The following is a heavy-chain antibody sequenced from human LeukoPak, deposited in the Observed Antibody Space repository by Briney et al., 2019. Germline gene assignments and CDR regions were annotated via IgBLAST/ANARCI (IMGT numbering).Heavy chain of an antibody. V-gene: IGHV1-69*04. D-gene: IGHD1-26*01. CDR3: ASPTEGWELLFDY. CDR1: GGTFSSYA. J-gene: IGHJ4*02. CDR2: IIPILGIA. Sequence: ASVKVSCKASGGTFSSYAISWVRQAPGQGLEWMGRIIPILGIANYAQKFQGRVTITADKSTSTANMELSSLRSEDTAVYYCASPTEGWELLFDYWGQGTLVTVSS.